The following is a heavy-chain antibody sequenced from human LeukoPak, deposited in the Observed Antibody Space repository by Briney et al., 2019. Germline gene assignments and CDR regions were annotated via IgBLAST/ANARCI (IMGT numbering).Heavy chain of an antibody. V-gene: IGHV3-48*01. D-gene: IGHD2-2*01. Sequence: TGGSLRLSCAASGFTFSSYAMSWVRQAPGKGLEWVSYISSSSSTIYYADSVKGRFTISRDNAKNSLYLQMNSLRAEDTTVYYCARDLHCSSTSCPLGDYYYMDVWGKGTTVTVSS. CDR3: ARDLHCSSTSCPLGDYYYMDV. J-gene: IGHJ6*03. CDR2: ISSSSSTI. CDR1: GFTFSSYA.